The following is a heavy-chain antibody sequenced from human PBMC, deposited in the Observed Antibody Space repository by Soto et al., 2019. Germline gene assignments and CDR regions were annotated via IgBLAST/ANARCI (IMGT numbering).Heavy chain of an antibody. Sequence: QVRLVESGGGLVKPGGSLRLSCAASGFTFTDYYMSWIRQAPGRGLEWVSYIGDSGTKKYYADSVKGRFTISRDNAKNSMFLQRNSLRPDDTAVYFCANGPLDYWGQGTLVTVSS. CDR2: IGDSGTKK. CDR1: GFTFTDYY. V-gene: IGHV3-11*01. J-gene: IGHJ4*02. CDR3: ANGPLDY.